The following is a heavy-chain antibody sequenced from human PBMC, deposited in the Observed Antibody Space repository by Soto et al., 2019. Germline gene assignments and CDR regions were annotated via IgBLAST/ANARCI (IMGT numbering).Heavy chain of an antibody. Sequence: GGSLRLSCAASGFTFSSYSMNWVRQAPGTGLERVSYISSSSGTMYYADSVKGRFTISRDNAKNSLYLQMNSLRDEDTAVYYCARGRGHYDSNGYYLLHYFEYWGQGTLVTVSS. CDR1: GFTFSSYS. CDR2: ISSSSGTM. V-gene: IGHV3-48*02. D-gene: IGHD3-22*01. J-gene: IGHJ4*02. CDR3: ARGRGHYDSNGYYLLHYFEY.